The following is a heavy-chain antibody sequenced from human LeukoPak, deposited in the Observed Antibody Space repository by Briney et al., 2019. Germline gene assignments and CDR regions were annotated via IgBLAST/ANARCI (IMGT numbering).Heavy chain of an antibody. J-gene: IGHJ4*02. CDR3: ARDYGGLNFDY. CDR1: GGSISSYY. D-gene: IGHD4/OR15-4a*01. CDR2: IYYSGST. Sequence: PSETLSLTCTVSGGSISSYYWSWIRQPPGKGLEWLGYIYYSGSTNYNPSLKSRVTISVDTSKNQFSRKLSSVTAADTAVYYCARDYGGLNFDYWGQGTLVTVSS. V-gene: IGHV4-59*01.